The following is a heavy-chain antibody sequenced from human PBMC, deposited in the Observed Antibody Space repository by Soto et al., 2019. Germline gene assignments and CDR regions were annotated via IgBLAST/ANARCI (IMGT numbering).Heavy chain of an antibody. D-gene: IGHD3-10*01. CDR3: ARGDRYYGSDSKFDY. CDR2: INPNSGGT. CDR1: GYTFTSYY. J-gene: IGHJ4*02. V-gene: IGHV1-2*02. Sequence: ASVKVSCKASGYTFTSYYMHWVRQAPGQGLEWMGRINPNSGGTNYAQKFQGRVTMTRDTSISTAYMELSRLRSDDTAVYYCARGDRYYGSDSKFDYWGQGTLVTVSS.